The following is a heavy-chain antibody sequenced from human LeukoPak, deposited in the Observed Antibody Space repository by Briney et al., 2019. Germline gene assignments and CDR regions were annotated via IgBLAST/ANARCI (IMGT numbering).Heavy chain of an antibody. V-gene: IGHV4-59*08. CDR3: ARGYSGYDRYFGY. CDR2: IYYSGST. J-gene: IGHJ4*02. Sequence: SETLSLTCTVSGGSISSYYWSWIRQPPGKGLEWIGYIYYSGSTNYNPSLKSRVTISVDTSKNQFSLKLSSVTAADTAVYYCARGYSGYDRYFGYWGQGTLVTVSS. D-gene: IGHD5-12*01. CDR1: GGSISSYY.